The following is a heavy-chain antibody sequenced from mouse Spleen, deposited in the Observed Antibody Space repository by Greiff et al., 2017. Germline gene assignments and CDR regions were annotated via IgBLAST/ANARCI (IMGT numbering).Heavy chain of an antibody. J-gene: IGHJ2*01. V-gene: IGHV5-9-3*01. D-gene: IGHD1-1*01. Sequence: EVQRVESGGGLVKPGGSLKLSCAASGFTFSSYAMSWVRQTPEKRLEWVATISSGGSYTYYPDSVKGRFTISRDNAKNTLYLQMSSLRSEDTAMYYCARQGITTVHFDYWGQGTTLTGSS. CDR3: ARQGITTVHFDY. CDR1: GFTFSSYA. CDR2: ISSGGSYT.